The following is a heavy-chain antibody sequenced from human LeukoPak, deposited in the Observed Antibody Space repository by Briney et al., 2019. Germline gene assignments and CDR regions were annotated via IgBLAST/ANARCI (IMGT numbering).Heavy chain of an antibody. J-gene: IGHJ4*02. CDR2: ISGDGGST. CDR1: GFTFDDYA. D-gene: IGHD5-12*01. V-gene: IGHV3-43*02. CDR3: AKDQRSGYEFDY. Sequence: GGSLRLSCAASGFTFDDYAMHWVRQAPGKGLEWVSLISGDGGSTYYADSVKGRFTISRDNSKNPLYLQMNSLRTEDTALYYCAKDQRSGYEFDYWGQGTLVTVSS.